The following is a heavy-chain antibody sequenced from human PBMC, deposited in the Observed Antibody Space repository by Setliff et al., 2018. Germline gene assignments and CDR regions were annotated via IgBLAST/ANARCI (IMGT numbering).Heavy chain of an antibody. CDR1: PFTFTTAW. V-gene: IGHV3-21*01. CDR3: ARDPDYDYWDAFDI. Sequence: PGGSLRLSCAASPFTFTTAWMSWVRQAPGKGLEWVSSISSSSSYIYYADSVKGRFTISRDNAKNSLYLQMNSLRAEDTAVYYCARDPDYDYWDAFDIWGQGTMVTVSS. J-gene: IGHJ3*02. CDR2: ISSSSSYI. D-gene: IGHD3-16*01.